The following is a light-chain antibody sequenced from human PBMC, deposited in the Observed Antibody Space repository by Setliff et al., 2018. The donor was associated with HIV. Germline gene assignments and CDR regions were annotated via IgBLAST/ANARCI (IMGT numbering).Light chain of an antibody. CDR1: NSNIGAGPQ. CDR3: QTYDTSLHIYV. Sequence: QSVLTQPPSVSGAPGQRVTISCTGSNSNIGAGPQVHWYQHLPGTAPKLLVYGSTNRPSGVPDRFSGSKSGTSASLAITGLQAEDEADYYCQTYDTSLHIYVFGTGTKVTVL. V-gene: IGLV1-40*01. J-gene: IGLJ1*01. CDR2: GST.